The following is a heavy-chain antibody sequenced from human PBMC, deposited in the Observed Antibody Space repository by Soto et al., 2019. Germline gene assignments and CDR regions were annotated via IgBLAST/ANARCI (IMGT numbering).Heavy chain of an antibody. Sequence: GGSPRLSCAASGFTFSSYWMSWFRQAPGKGLEWVANIKQDGSEKYYVDSVKGRFTISRDNAKNSLYLQMNSLRAEDTAVYYCASGYIFFDFGRGSEIAIDIWGKGKLVT. J-gene: IGHJ3*02. V-gene: IGHV3-7*01. CDR1: GFTFSSYW. CDR2: IKQDGSEK. D-gene: IGHD3-3*01. CDR3: ASGYIFFDFGRGSEIAIDI.